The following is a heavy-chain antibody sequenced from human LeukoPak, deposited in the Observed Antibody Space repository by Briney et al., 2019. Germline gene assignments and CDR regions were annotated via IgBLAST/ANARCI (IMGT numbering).Heavy chain of an antibody. CDR3: ARRDYAAWFAP. CDR1: GASIDSGDSGGYY. J-gene: IGHJ5*02. Sequence: PSETLSLTCSVSGASIDSGDSGGYYWAWLRQPPGKGLEWIGSVYYSGSLKYNPSLKGRVSIARDMSKNQFFLNLTSVNATDTAVYYCARRDYAAWFAPWGQGTLVTVSS. D-gene: IGHD4/OR15-4a*01. CDR2: VYYSGSL. V-gene: IGHV4-39*07.